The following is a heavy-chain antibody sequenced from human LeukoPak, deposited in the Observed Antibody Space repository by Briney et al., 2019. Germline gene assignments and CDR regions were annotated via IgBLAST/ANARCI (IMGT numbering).Heavy chain of an antibody. CDR3: ARRDQRNWFDP. D-gene: IGHD2-2*01. Sequence: PSETLSLTCAVSGYSISSGYYWGWLRQPPGKGLEWIGNIYHSGSTYYNPSLKSRVTISLDTSKNQFSLKLSSVTAADTAMYYCARRDQRNWFDPWGQGTPVTVSS. CDR1: GYSISSGYY. J-gene: IGHJ5*02. CDR2: IYHSGST. V-gene: IGHV4-38-2*01.